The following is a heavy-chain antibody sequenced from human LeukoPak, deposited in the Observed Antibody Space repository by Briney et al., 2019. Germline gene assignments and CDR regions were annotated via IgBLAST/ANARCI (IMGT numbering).Heavy chain of an antibody. V-gene: IGHV4-59*01. D-gene: IGHD5-24*01. CDR2: IYYSGST. Sequence: SETLSLTCTVSGGSISSYYWSWVRQPPGKGLEWIGYIYYSGSTNYNPSLKSRVTISVDTSKNQFSLKLSSVTAADTAVYYCARDRGRGWLQFSDAFDIWGQGTMVTVSS. CDR1: GGSISSYY. CDR3: ARDRGRGWLQFSDAFDI. J-gene: IGHJ3*02.